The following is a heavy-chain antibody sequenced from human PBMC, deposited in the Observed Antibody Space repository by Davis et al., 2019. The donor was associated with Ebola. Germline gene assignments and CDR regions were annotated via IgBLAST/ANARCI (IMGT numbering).Heavy chain of an antibody. Sequence: PGESLKISCAASAFTFSTAWMSWVRQAPGKGLEWVGRIKSKTDGGTIDYAAPVKGRFTISRDDSKNKRFLQMDSLKTEDTAVYHYTTRTAMTDVHAFDVWGQGTMVAVSP. CDR3: TTRTAMTDVHAFDV. CDR1: AFTFSTAW. CDR2: IKSKTDGGTI. V-gene: IGHV3-15*01. D-gene: IGHD5-18*01. J-gene: IGHJ3*01.